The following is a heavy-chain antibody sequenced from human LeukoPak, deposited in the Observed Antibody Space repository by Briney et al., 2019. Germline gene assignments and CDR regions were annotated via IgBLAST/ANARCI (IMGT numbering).Heavy chain of an antibody. D-gene: IGHD6-19*01. CDR2: INHSGIT. V-gene: IGHV4-34*01. CDR3: SRGRGAVAGTLRFDY. CDR1: GESFSGYY. Sequence: SETLSVTCAVHGESFSGYYWSWIRQPPGKGLEWIGEINHSGITNYSPSSKSRVTISLATSKTQFTLKLSSTTAAATAVYYFSRGRGAVAGTLRFDYWGQGTLVTVSS. J-gene: IGHJ4*02.